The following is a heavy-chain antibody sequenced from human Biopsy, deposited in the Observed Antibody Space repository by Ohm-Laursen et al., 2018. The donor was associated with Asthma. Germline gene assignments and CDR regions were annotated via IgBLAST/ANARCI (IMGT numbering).Heavy chain of an antibody. J-gene: IGHJ6*02. CDR2: LIPVLGTP. CDR1: GDSFSNYA. D-gene: IGHD5-12*01. Sequence: GASVKVSCKASGDSFSNYAISWVQQAPGQGLEWMGGLIPVLGTPDHAQMFEGRVTINADESTSTAYMELSSLSSEDTAVYYCARGYSGSDRIVYYYSGLEVWGQGTTVTVSS. CDR3: ARGYSGSDRIVYYYSGLEV. V-gene: IGHV1-69*13.